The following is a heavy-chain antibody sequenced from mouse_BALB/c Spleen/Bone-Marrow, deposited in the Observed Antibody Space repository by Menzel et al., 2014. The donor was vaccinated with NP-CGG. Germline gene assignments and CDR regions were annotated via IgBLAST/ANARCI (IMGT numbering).Heavy chain of an antibody. CDR1: GFTFSSYG. D-gene: IGHD3-3*01. V-gene: IGHV5-6*01. Sequence: EVKLQESGGDLVKPGGSLKLSCAASGFTFSSYGMSWARQTPDKRLEWVATISSGGSYTYYPDSVKGRFTISRDNAKNTLYLQMSSLKSEDTAMYYCVRHRDAMDYWGQGTSVTVSS. CDR3: VRHRDAMDY. J-gene: IGHJ4*01. CDR2: ISSGGSYT.